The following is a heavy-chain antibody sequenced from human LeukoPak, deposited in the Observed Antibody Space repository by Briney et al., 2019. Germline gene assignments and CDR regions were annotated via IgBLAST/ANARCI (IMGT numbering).Heavy chain of an antibody. CDR3: ASDTDYYDSSGYGATFDI. D-gene: IGHD3-22*01. J-gene: IGHJ3*02. Sequence: ASVKVSCKASGGTFSSYAISWVRQAPGQGLEWMGGIIPIFGTANYAQKFRGRVTITADESTSTAYMELSSLRSEDTAVYYCASDTDYYDSSGYGATFDIWGQGTMVTVSS. V-gene: IGHV1-69*01. CDR2: IIPIFGTA. CDR1: GGTFSSYA.